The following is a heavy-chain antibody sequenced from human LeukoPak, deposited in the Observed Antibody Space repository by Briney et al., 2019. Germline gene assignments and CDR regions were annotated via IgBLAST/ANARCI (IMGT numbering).Heavy chain of an antibody. Sequence: ASVKVSCKASGYTFTGYYMHWVRQAPGQGLEWMGIINPSGGSTSYAQKFQGRVTMTRDMSTSTVYMELSSLRSEDTAVYYCARVGGPTADFDYWGQGTLVTVSS. J-gene: IGHJ4*02. CDR3: ARVGGPTADFDY. CDR1: GYTFTGYY. D-gene: IGHD2-21*02. CDR2: INPSGGST. V-gene: IGHV1-46*01.